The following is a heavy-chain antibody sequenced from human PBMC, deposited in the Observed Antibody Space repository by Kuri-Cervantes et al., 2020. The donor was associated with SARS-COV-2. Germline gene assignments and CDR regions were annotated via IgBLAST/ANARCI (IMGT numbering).Heavy chain of an antibody. J-gene: IGHJ6*03. Sequence: GESLKISCAASGFIFSTYEMNWVRQAPGKGLEWVSVIYSGGSTYYADSVKGRFTISRDNAKNSLYLQMNSLRAEDTAVYYCASLNVDTAMAPVSDYYYMDVWGKGTTVTVSS. V-gene: IGHV3-66*01. CDR3: ASLNVDTAMAPVSDYYYMDV. D-gene: IGHD5-18*01. CDR2: IYSGGST. CDR1: GFIFSTYE.